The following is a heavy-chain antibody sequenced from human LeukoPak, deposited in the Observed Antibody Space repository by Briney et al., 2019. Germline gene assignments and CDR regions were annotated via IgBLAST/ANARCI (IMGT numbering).Heavy chain of an antibody. J-gene: IGHJ6*03. CDR1: GFTFSDYY. CDR2: ISSSGSTI. CDR3: ASNLGATPYYYYYYMDV. V-gene: IGHV3-11*04. D-gene: IGHD1-26*01. Sequence: KPGGSLRLSCAAPGFTFSDYYMSWIRQAPGKGLEWVSYISSSGSTIYYADSVKGRFTISRDNAKNSLYLQMNSLRAEDTAVYYCASNLGATPYYYYYYMDVWGKGTTVTVSS.